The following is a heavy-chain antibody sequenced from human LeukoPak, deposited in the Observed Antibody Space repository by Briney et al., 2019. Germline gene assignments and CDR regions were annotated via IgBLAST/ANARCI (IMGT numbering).Heavy chain of an antibody. Sequence: GGSLRLSCAASGFTFSSYEMNWVRQAPGKGLEWVSYISSSGSTIYYADSVKGRFTISRDNAKNSLYLQMNSLRAEDTAVYYCARVPNRKLWFGELSPSYFDYWGQGTLVTVSS. V-gene: IGHV3-48*03. CDR1: GFTFSSYE. CDR3: ARVPNRKLWFGELSPSYFDY. D-gene: IGHD3-10*01. CDR2: ISSSGSTI. J-gene: IGHJ4*02.